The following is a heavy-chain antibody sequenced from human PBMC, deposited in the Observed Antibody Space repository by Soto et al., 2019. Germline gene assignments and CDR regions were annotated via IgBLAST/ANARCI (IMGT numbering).Heavy chain of an antibody. J-gene: IGHJ6*02. D-gene: IGHD6-13*01. CDR3: ARAGYSSSCYLGYYYYGMDV. V-gene: IGHV4-59*01. CDR2: IYYSGST. CDR1: GGSISSYY. Sequence: QVQLQASGPGLVKPSETLSLTCTVSGGSISSYYWSWIRQPPGKGLEWIGYIYYSGSTNYNPSLKSRVTISVDTSKNQFSLKRSSVTSADTAVYYCARAGYSSSCYLGYYYYGMDVWGQGTTVTVSS.